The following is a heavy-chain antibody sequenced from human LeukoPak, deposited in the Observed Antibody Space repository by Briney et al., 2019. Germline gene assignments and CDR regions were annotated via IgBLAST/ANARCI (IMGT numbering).Heavy chain of an antibody. J-gene: IGHJ4*02. CDR3: AREGYEDIVVVPAAGGRGFDY. D-gene: IGHD2-2*01. CDR1: GYTFTSYY. Sequence: ASVKVSCKASGYTFTSYYMHWVRQAPGQGLEWMGIINPSGGSTSYAQKFQGRVTMTRDTSTSTVYMELSSLRSEDTAVYYCAREGYEDIVVVPAAGGRGFDYWGQGTPVTVSS. V-gene: IGHV1-46*03. CDR2: INPSGGST.